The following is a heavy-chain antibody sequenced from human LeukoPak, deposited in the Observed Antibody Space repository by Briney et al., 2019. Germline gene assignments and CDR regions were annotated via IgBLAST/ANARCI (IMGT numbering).Heavy chain of an antibody. CDR1: GYTFTSYG. CDR3: ARFLITMVRGVTGSFDY. CDR2: ISAYNGNT. J-gene: IGHJ4*02. D-gene: IGHD3-10*01. Sequence: GASVKVSCKASGYTFTSYGISRGRQAPGQGLEWMGWISAYNGNTNYAQKLQGKVTMTTDTSTSTAYMELRSLRSDDTAVYYCARFLITMVRGVTGSFDYWGQGTLVTVSS. V-gene: IGHV1-18*01.